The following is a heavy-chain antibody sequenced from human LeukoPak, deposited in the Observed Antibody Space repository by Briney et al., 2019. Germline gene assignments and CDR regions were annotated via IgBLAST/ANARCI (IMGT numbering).Heavy chain of an antibody. CDR3: ARTARYGTFDY. D-gene: IGHD3-9*01. CDR1: GGSFSGYY. CDR2: INHSGST. J-gene: IGHJ4*02. V-gene: IGHV4-34*01. Sequence: KTSETLSLTCAVYGGSFSGYYWSWIRQPPGKGLEWIGEINHSGSTNYNPSLKSRVTISVDTSKNQFSLKLSSVTAADTAVYYCARTARYGTFDYWGQGTLVTVSS.